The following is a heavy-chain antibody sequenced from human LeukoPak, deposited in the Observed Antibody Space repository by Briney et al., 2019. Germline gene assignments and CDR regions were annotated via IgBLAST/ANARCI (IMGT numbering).Heavy chain of an antibody. D-gene: IGHD1-26*01. Sequence: GGSLRLSCAASGFTFSSYAMSWVRQAPGKGLEWVSAISGSGGSTYYADSVKGRFTISRDNSKNTLYLQMNSLRAEDMAVYYCASHEWELRGLGDYWGQGTLVTVSS. V-gene: IGHV3-23*01. CDR2: ISGSGGST. CDR1: GFTFSSYA. J-gene: IGHJ4*02. CDR3: ASHEWELRGLGDY.